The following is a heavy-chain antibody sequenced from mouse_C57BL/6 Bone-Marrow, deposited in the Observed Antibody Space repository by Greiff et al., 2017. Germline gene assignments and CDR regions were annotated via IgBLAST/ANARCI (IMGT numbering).Heavy chain of an antibody. CDR1: VFTFSDYA. CDR2: ISSGSSTI. V-gene: IGHV5-17*01. J-gene: IGHJ2*01. Sequence: EVQGVESGGGLVKPGGSLKLSCAASVFTFSDYAMHWVRQAPEKGLEWVAYISSGSSTIYYADTVKGRFTISRENAKNNLFLHRTSLESEDTAMYYCAKDRRLYFDYWGEGTTLLVSS. CDR3: AKDRRLYFDY.